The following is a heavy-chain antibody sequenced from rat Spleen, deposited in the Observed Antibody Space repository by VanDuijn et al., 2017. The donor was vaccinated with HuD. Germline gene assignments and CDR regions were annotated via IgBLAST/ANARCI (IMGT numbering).Heavy chain of an antibody. CDR3: ARRHYGYTDYFDY. CDR1: GFTFSDYG. V-gene: IGHV5-29*01. Sequence: EVQLVESGGGLVQPGRSLKLSCAASGFTFSDYGVAWVRQAPTKGLEWVATISYGDISGHSSTYYRDSVKGRFTISRDDAKSTLSLQMDSLGSEDTATYYCARRHYGYTDYFDYWGQGVMVTVSS. J-gene: IGHJ2*01. CDR2: ISYGDISGHSST. D-gene: IGHD1-9*01.